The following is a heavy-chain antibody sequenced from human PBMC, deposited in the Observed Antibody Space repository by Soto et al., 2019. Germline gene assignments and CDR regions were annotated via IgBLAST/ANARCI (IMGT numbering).Heavy chain of an antibody. CDR3: ARDSPITMFGVDQNCFAP. CDR1: GGSISSGGYY. CDR2: IYYSGST. J-gene: IGHJ5*02. Sequence: PSETLSLTCTVSGGSISSGGYYWSWIRHHPGKGLEWIGYIYYSGSTYYNPSLKSRVTISVDTSKNQFSLKLSSVTAADTAVYYCARDSPITMFGVDQNCFAPWGQGTLVTVSS. D-gene: IGHD3-3*01. V-gene: IGHV4-31*03.